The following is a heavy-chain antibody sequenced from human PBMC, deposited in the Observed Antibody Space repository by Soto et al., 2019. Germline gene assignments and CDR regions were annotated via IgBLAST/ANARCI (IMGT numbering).Heavy chain of an antibody. Sequence: QVRLQESGPGLVKPSETLSLTCTVSGDSVSSYFWSWIRQPAGKGLAWIGRMYIAGNTNYNPSLKSRVPMSLDTAQNHFSLRLKSVTAADTAVYFCARVSGIVVVPAAAATAPSFGLDVWGQGTTVTVSS. D-gene: IGHD2-2*01. V-gene: IGHV4-4*07. J-gene: IGHJ6*02. CDR2: MYIAGNT. CDR1: GDSVSSYF. CDR3: ARVSGIVVVPAAAATAPSFGLDV.